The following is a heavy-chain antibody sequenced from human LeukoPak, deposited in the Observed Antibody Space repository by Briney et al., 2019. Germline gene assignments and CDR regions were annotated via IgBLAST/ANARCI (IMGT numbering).Heavy chain of an antibody. CDR1: GGSISSSSYY. CDR3: ARLREYFGVALFDY. CDR2: IYYSGST. V-gene: IGHV4-39*01. D-gene: IGHD3-3*01. Sequence: SETLSLTCTVSGGSISSSSYYWGWIRQPPGKVLEWIGSIYYSGSTYYNPSLKSRVTISVDTSKNQFSLKLSSVTAADTAVYYCARLREYFGVALFDYWGQGTLVTVSS. J-gene: IGHJ4*02.